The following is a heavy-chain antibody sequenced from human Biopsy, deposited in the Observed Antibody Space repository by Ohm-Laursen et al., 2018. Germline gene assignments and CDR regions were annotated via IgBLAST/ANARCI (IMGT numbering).Heavy chain of an antibody. D-gene: IGHD7-27*01. CDR3: AKDLRNNNWGVEN. Sequence: SLGLSCAASGFSFSSYGMHWVRQAPGKGMEWVAVISDDGKNKYYVDPVKGRFTISRDNSKNKLYLQMNNLRAEDTAVFYCAKDLRNNNWGVENWGQGTLVTVSS. CDR2: ISDDGKNK. J-gene: IGHJ4*02. CDR1: GFSFSSYG. V-gene: IGHV3-30*18.